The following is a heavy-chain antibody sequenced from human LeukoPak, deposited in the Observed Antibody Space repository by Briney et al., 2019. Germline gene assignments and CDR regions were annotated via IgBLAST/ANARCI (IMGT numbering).Heavy chain of an antibody. CDR3: ARGRYCSGGSCYYKWFDP. V-gene: IGHV1-8*01. D-gene: IGHD2-15*01. Sequence: ASVKVSCKASGYTFTSYDINWVRQATGQGLEWMGWMNSNSGNTGYAQKFQGRVTMTRNTSISTAYMELSSLRSEDTAVYYCARGRYCSGGSCYYKWFDPWSQGALVTLSS. CDR2: MNSNSGNT. J-gene: IGHJ5*02. CDR1: GYTFTSYD.